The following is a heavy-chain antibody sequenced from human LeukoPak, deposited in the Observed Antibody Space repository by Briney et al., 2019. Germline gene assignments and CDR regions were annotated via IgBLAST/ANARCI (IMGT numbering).Heavy chain of an antibody. J-gene: IGHJ4*02. CDR1: GYTFTSYG. D-gene: IGHD3-22*01. V-gene: IGHV1-18*01. CDR2: ISAYNGNT. Sequence: ASGKVSCKASGYTFTSYGISWVRQAPGQGLEWMGWISAYNGNTNYAQKLQGRVTMTTDTSTSTAYMELRSLRSDDTAVYYCARDSKVYYDSSGYHDYWGQGTLVTVSS. CDR3: ARDSKVYYDSSGYHDY.